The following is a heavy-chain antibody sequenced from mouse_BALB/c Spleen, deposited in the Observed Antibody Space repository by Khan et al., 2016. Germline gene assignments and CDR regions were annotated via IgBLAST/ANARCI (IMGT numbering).Heavy chain of an antibody. CDR3: ARGHYYYGSSYYFDY. D-gene: IGHD1-1*01. V-gene: IGHV7-3*02. CDR2: IRNKANGYTT. J-gene: IGHJ2*01. Sequence: EVQLQESGGGLVQPGGSLRLSCATSGFTFTDYYMSWVRQPPGKALEWLGFIRNKANGYTTEYSASVKGRFTISRDNSQSILYLQMNTLRAEDSATYYCARGHYYYGSSYYFDYWGQGTTLTVSS. CDR1: GFTFTDYY.